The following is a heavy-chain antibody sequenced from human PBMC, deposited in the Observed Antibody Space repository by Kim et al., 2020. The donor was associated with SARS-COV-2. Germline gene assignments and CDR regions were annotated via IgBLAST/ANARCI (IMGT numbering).Heavy chain of an antibody. V-gene: IGHV3-53*01. D-gene: IGHD1-1*01. CDR1: GFTVSSNY. CDR2: IYSGGST. J-gene: IGHJ4*02. Sequence: GGSLRLSCAASGFTVSSNYMSWVRQAPGKGLEWVSVIYSGGSTYYADSVKGRFTISRDNSKNTLSLQMNSLRAEESAVYYCASSVWLERLGMYYWGQGTLVTVSS. CDR3: ASSVWLERLGMYY.